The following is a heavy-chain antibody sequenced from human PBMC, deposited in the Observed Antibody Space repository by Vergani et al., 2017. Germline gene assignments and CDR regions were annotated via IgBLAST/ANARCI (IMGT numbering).Heavy chain of an antibody. Sequence: EVQLVETGGGLIQPGGSLRLSCAISGFSVSGNHMTWVRQAPGMGLDWVSVLYSGGCAYYADSVKGRFTISRDDSKNPLYLQMNSLRAGDTAVYYCARGPPDCRGDCYSDWGQGTLVTVSS. V-gene: IGHV3-53*02. CDR2: LYSGGCA. J-gene: IGHJ4*02. D-gene: IGHD2-21*01. CDR3: ARGPPDCRGDCYSD. CDR1: GFSVSGNH.